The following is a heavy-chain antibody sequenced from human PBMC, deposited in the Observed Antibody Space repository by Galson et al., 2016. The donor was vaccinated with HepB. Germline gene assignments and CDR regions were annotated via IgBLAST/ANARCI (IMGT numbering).Heavy chain of an antibody. CDR2: XXHDXXXE. CDR3: AKGGPGIAVPADL. Sequence: SLRLSCAASGLIFSXXXMHXXXQAXXXGLXXVAXXXHDXXXEXXXDSXKGRFAISRDNPKNXLILQXKGLTAGDTAVYYCAKGGPGIAVPADLWGQGILGXVSS. J-gene: IGHJ5*02. D-gene: IGHD6-19*01. V-gene: IGHV3-30*09. CDR1: GLIFSXXX.